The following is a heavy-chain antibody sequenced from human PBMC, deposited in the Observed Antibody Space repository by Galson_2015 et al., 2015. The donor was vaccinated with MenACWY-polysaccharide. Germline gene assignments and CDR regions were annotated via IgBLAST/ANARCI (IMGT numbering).Heavy chain of an antibody. V-gene: IGHV3-48*02. J-gene: IGHJ4*02. Sequence: SLRLSCAASGFTFSSYSMNWVRQAPGKGLEWVSYISSGGTIYYADSVKGRFTISRDNAKNSLYLQMTSLRDDDTAVYYCARVLKGLVGATPDYWGQGTLVTVSS. CDR2: ISSGGTI. CDR3: ARVLKGLVGATPDY. CDR1: GFTFSSYS. D-gene: IGHD1-26*01.